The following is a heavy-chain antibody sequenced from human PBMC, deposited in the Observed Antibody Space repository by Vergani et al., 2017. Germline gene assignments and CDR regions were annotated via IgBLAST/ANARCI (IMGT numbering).Heavy chain of an antibody. CDR3: TRPYYGDYRRTPYY. CDR2: IRSKANSYAT. CDR1: GFTFSGSA. J-gene: IGHJ4*02. D-gene: IGHD4-17*01. Sequence: EVQLVESGGGLVQPGGSLKLSCAASGFTFSGSAMHWVRQASGKGLEWVCRIRSKANSYATAYAASVKGRFTISRDDSKNTGYLQMNSLKPEETAVYYCTRPYYGDYRRTPYYWGQGTLVTVSS. V-gene: IGHV3-73*01.